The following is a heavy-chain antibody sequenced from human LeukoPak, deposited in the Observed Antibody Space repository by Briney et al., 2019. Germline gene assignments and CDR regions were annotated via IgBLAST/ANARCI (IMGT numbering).Heavy chain of an antibody. D-gene: IGHD1-26*01. CDR1: VGTFSGHY. V-gene: IGHV4-34*01. CDR2: IDHTGNS. CDR3: ARASQRETYFNAFDI. Sequence: SETLSLTCAVYVGTFSGHYWSWIRQPPGKGLEWIGEIDHTGNSNYKSSLKSRVTISVDTSKNQFSLSLSSVTAADTAVYYCARASQRETYFNAFDIWGQGTMVTVFS. J-gene: IGHJ3*02.